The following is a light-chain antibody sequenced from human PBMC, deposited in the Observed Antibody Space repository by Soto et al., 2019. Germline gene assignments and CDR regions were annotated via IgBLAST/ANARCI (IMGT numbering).Light chain of an antibody. CDR2: GAS. J-gene: IGKJ1*01. V-gene: IGKV3-15*01. CDR1: QSVSSN. CDR3: QQYSNWWT. Sequence: EIVMTQSPATLSVSPGERATLSCRASQSVSSNLAWYQKKPGQAPRLLIYGASTRATGIPARFSGSGSGTEFTLTISSLHSEDFAVYYCQQYSNWWTFGQGTRVEIK.